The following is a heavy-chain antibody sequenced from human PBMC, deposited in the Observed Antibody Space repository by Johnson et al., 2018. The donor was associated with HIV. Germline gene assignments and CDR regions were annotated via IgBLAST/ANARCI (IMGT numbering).Heavy chain of an antibody. D-gene: IGHD2-15*01. Sequence: QLVESGGGLVQPGGSMRLSCEASGFTFSSYAMHWVRQAPGKGLEYVSAISSNGGSTNYANTVKGRITISRDNSKNTLYLQKNSLRAEETAVYYCAKGKVVVAAHDAFDIWGQGTMVTVSS. V-gene: IGHV3-64*01. CDR2: ISSNGGST. CDR3: AKGKVVVAAHDAFDI. J-gene: IGHJ3*02. CDR1: GFTFSSYA.